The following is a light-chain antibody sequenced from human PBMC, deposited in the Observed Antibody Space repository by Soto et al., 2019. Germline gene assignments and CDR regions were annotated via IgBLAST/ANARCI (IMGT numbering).Light chain of an antibody. Sequence: QSVLTHLPSASGSPGQSVTISCTGTKNDIGVYDFVSWYQHHPGKAPRLIIYEVVQRPSGVPDRFSGSKSGNTASLTVSGLQAADEADYFCKSYAGSNAYVFGSGTKVTVL. CDR1: KNDIGVYDF. CDR2: EVV. CDR3: KSYAGSNAYV. J-gene: IGLJ1*01. V-gene: IGLV2-8*01.